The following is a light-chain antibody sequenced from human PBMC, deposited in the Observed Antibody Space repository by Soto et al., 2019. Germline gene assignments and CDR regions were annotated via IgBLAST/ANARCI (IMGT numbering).Light chain of an antibody. CDR2: AAS. CDR3: QQSYSTPWT. CDR1: QSISSY. J-gene: IGKJ1*01. Sequence: DIQMTQSPSSLSASVGDRVTITCRASQSISSYLNWYQQKPGKAPKLLIYAASSLQRGVTSRFSGSGSGTDFTLTISSLQPEDFATYYCQQSYSTPWTFGQGTKVEIK. V-gene: IGKV1-39*01.